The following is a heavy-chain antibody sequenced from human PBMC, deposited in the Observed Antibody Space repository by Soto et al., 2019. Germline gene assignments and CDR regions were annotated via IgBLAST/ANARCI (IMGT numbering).Heavy chain of an antibody. V-gene: IGHV4-59*12. CDR1: GGSISSYY. CDR3: ARVNYYGSGNYDESWFDP. Sequence: SETLSLTCTVSGGSISSYYWSWIRQPPGKGLEWFGYFHHSGSTYYNPSLKSRVTISVDRSKNQFSLNLSFVTAADTAFYYCARVNYYGSGNYDESWFDPWGQGTLVTVSS. D-gene: IGHD3-10*01. J-gene: IGHJ5*02. CDR2: FHHSGST.